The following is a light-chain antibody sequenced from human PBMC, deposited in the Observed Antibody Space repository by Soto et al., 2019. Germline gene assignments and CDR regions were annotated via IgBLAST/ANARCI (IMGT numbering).Light chain of an antibody. CDR3: CSYAGRPYV. CDR2: EVT. J-gene: IGLJ1*01. V-gene: IGLV2-23*02. Sequence: QSVLTQPSSVSGSPGQSITIPCTGTSSDVGAYNLVSWYQVHPGKAPKLMIFEVTKRPSGVSNRFSGSKSGNTASLTIPGLHTEDEADYFCCSYAGRPYVFGTGTKVTVL. CDR1: SSDVGAYNL.